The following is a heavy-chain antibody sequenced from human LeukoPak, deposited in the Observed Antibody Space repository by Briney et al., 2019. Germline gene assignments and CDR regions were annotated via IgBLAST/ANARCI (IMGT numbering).Heavy chain of an antibody. D-gene: IGHD3-22*01. CDR1: GGSISSNGYY. Sequence: SETLSLTCTVSGGSISSNGYYWGWIRQSPGEGLEWIGNIYYSGITYYNASLKSRVTISVDASKNQFSLKLSSVTAADTAVYYCARRARYSYDSSGYPHNWFDPWGQGTLVTVSS. V-gene: IGHV4-39*01. J-gene: IGHJ5*02. CDR2: IYYSGIT. CDR3: ARRARYSYDSSGYPHNWFDP.